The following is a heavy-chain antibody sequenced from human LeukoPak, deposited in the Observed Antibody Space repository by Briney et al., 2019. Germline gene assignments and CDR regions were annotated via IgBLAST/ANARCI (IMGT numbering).Heavy chain of an antibody. CDR2: ITGSGDRT. CDR3: AKRGEDPVDLDY. J-gene: IGHJ4*02. Sequence: GGSLRLSCGVSGVTFRSHGMNWVRQAPGKGLEWVSAITGSGDRTYYTDSVRGRFTVSRDNSKNTLYLQMNGLRAEDTAVYYCAKRGEDPVDLDYWGQGTLVTVSS. CDR1: GVTFRSHG. D-gene: IGHD3-16*01. V-gene: IGHV3-23*01.